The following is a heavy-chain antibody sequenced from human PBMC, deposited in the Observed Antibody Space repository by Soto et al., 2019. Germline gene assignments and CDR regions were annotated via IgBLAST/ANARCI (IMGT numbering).Heavy chain of an antibody. Sequence: PWWSQGICCASSGFVYLDYWMSWVRQAPGKGLEWVANINEDGSEKYYVDSAKGRFTISRDNAKNSLYLQMSSLRAEDTALDYCARDLFDYWGQGTLVTVSS. CDR1: GFVYLDYW. CDR3: ARDLFDY. V-gene: IGHV3-7*01. J-gene: IGHJ4*02. CDR2: INEDGSEK.